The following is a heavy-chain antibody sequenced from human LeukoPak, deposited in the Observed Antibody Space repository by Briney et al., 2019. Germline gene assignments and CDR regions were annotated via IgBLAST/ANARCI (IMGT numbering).Heavy chain of an antibody. V-gene: IGHV3-7*04. Sequence: GGSLRLSCATSVFTFRSYWMTWVRQAPGRGLEWVANINPDGVAKYYVDSVRGRFTISRDNAENSLYLQMNSLRADDMAVYYCARALESGNSDAGYWGQGTLVTVSS. CDR1: VFTFRSYW. CDR2: INPDGVAK. J-gene: IGHJ4*02. CDR3: ARALESGNSDAGY. D-gene: IGHD4-23*01.